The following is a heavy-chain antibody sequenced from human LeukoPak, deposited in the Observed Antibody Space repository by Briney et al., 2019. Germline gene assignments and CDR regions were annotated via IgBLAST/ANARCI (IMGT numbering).Heavy chain of an antibody. CDR2: IYYSGST. V-gene: IGHV4-31*03. J-gene: IGHJ3*02. CDR3: ARDPFDWSTDAFDI. CDR1: GGSISSGGYY. D-gene: IGHD3-9*01. Sequence: SETLSLTCTVSGGSISSGGYYWSWIRQHPGKGLEWIGYIYYSGSTYYNPSLKSRVTISVDTSKNQFSLKLSSVTAADTAVYYCARDPFDWSTDAFDIWGQGTMVTVSS.